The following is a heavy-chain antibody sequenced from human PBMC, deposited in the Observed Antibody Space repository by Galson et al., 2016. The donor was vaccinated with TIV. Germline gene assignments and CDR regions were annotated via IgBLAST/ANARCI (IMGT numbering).Heavy chain of an antibody. J-gene: IGHJ4*02. Sequence: SLRLSCAASGFTFSDYGMHWVRQAPGKGLEWVAVISYDGSDQYYAGSVKGRFTISRDNSKNTLYLQMNSLRSDDTAMYYCAKDPRLYGDYFLHYFDYWPGNPGHRLL. CDR2: ISYDGSDQ. CDR1: GFTFSDYG. CDR3: AKDPRLYGDYFLHYFDY. V-gene: IGHV3-30*18. D-gene: IGHD4-17*01.